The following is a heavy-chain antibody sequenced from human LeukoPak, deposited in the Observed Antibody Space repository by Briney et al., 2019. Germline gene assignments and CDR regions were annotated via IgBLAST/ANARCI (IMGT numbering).Heavy chain of an antibody. CDR1: GFTFSSYG. CDR3: ARDRSGDDGFWSVYYTNCFDP. D-gene: IGHD3-3*01. CDR2: IRYDESNK. V-gene: IGHV3-30*02. Sequence: AGGSLRLSCVTSGFTFSSYGMHWVRQAPGKGLEWVAFIRYDESNKYYADSVKGRFTISRDNSKNTLYLQMNSLRAEDTAVYYCARDRSGDDGFWSVYYTNCFDPWGQGTLVTVSS. J-gene: IGHJ5*02.